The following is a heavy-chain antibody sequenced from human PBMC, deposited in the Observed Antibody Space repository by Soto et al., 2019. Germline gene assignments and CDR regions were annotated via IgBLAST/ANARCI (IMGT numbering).Heavy chain of an antibody. CDR1: GFTFRTYA. D-gene: IGHD2-2*01. Sequence: PGGSLRLSCAASGFTFRTYAMSWVRQAPGRGLEWVSGISGIGADTYYADFLKGWFTISRDNSKNTLYLKMNSLRAEDTAVFYCAKRGEMVVVKYYYYYMDVWDKGTTVTVSS. V-gene: IGHV3-23*01. J-gene: IGHJ6*03. CDR3: AKRGEMVVVKYYYYYMDV. CDR2: ISGIGADT.